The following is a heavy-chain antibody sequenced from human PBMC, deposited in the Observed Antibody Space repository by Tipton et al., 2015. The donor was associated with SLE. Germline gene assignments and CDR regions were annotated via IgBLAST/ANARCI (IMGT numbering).Heavy chain of an antibody. CDR2: IFHSGDS. Sequence: TLSLTCAVSGGSVISGYYWNWVRQPPGKGLEWIGYIFHSGDSYYNPSLKSRVTMSVGRSNNQFSLMLTSVTAADTAVYYCARGGVSAAGDFDYWGQGTLVTVSS. CDR3: ARGGVSAAGDFDY. V-gene: IGHV4-30-2*01. D-gene: IGHD6-13*01. CDR1: GGSVISGYY. J-gene: IGHJ4*02.